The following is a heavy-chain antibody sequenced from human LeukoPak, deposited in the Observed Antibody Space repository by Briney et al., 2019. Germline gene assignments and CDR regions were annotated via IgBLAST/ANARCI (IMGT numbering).Heavy chain of an antibody. D-gene: IGHD2-8*02. V-gene: IGHV4-30-4*08. J-gene: IGHJ4*02. CDR1: GGSISSGDYY. CDR2: IYYNGST. CDR3: ARGVVYAESWDY. Sequence: SETLSLTCTVSGGSISSGDYYWSWIRQPPGKGLEWIGYIYYNGSTYYNPSLKSRVTISVDTSKNQFSLKLSSVTAADTAVHYCARGVVYAESWDYWGQGTLVTVSS.